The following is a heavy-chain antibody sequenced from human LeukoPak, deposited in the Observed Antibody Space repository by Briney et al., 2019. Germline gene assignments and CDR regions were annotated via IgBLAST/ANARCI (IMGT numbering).Heavy chain of an antibody. V-gene: IGHV3-7*04. D-gene: IGHD5-24*01. CDR3: ARETEMANLDY. J-gene: IGHJ4*02. CDR2: IKQDGSEK. Sequence: GGSLRLSCTASGFTFSSYWMNWVRQAPGKGLEWVANIKQDGSEKYYVDSVKGRFTISRDNAKKSLYLQMNSLRAENTAVYYCARETEMANLDYWGQGTLVTVSS. CDR1: GFTFSSYW.